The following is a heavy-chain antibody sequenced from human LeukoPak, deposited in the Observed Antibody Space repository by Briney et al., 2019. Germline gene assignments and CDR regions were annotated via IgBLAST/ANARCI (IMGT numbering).Heavy chain of an antibody. V-gene: IGHV3-30*18. D-gene: IGHD3-10*01. J-gene: IGHJ5*02. CDR2: ISYDGSNK. CDR3: AKDLAEYYGSGSSDNWFDP. CDR1: GFTFSSYS. Sequence: GGSLRLSCAASGFTFSSYSMNWVRQAPGKGLEWVAVISYDGSNKYYADSVKGRFTISRDNSKNTLYLQMNSLRAEDTAVYYCAKDLAEYYGSGSSDNWFDPWGQGTLVTVSS.